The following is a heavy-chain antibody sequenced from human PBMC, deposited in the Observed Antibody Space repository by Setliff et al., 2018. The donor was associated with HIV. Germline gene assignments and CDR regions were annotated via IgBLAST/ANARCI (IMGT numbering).Heavy chain of an antibody. D-gene: IGHD6-19*01. V-gene: IGHV4-34*01. CDR3: AKDPTTGAVAVYYFDY. CDR2: INHSGST. CDR1: GGSFSGYY. J-gene: IGHJ4*02. Sequence: PSETLSLTCAVYGGSFSGYYWSWMRQPPGKGLEWIGEINHSGSTTYNPSLKSGVIISVDTSKNTLYLQMNSLRAEDTAVYYCAKDPTTGAVAVYYFDYWGQGTLVTVSS.